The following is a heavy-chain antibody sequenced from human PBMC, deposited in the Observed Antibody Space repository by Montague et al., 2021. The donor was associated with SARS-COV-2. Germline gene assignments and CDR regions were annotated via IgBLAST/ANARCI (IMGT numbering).Heavy chain of an antibody. CDR2: SSHKRIT. D-gene: IGHD3-9*01. CDR1: GSSVRSDYY. V-gene: IGHV4-38-2*02. CDR3: ARYSPLGFESPDTFDI. Sequence: SETLSLTCTVSGSSVRSDYYWAWIRQSPGKELEWIGSSSHKRITDYNPSLRSRLTLSVDTSTNQISLKLTSVGAAAKAAYYCARYSPLGFESPDTFDIWGRGTMVTVSS. J-gene: IGHJ3*02.